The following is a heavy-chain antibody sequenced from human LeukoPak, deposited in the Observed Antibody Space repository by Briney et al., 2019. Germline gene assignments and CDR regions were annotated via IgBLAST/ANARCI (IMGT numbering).Heavy chain of an antibody. V-gene: IGHV1-18*01. CDR1: GYTFTSYG. D-gene: IGHD3-10*01. CDR3: AHATYYYGSGSYYYFDY. Sequence: GASVKVSCKASGYTFTSYGISWVRQAPGQGLEWMGWISAYNGNTNYAQKLQGRVTMTTDTSTSTAYMELRSLRSDDTAVYYCAHATYYYGSGSYYYFDYWGQGTLVTVSS. J-gene: IGHJ4*02. CDR2: ISAYNGNT.